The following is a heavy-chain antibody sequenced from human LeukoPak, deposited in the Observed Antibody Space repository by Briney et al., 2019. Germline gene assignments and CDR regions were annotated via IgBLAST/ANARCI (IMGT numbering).Heavy chain of an antibody. V-gene: IGHV1-18*01. Sequence: ASVTVSCKASGYTFNTNGLNWVRQAPGQGLQSMGWINANTGSTNYAQIFQGRVTMTTDTSTSTAYLELTSLTSDDTAIYYCARDAFQGSSWSNWFDSWGQGTLVIVSS. D-gene: IGHD6-13*01. CDR1: GYTFNTNG. CDR2: INANTGST. CDR3: ARDAFQGSSWSNWFDS. J-gene: IGHJ5*01.